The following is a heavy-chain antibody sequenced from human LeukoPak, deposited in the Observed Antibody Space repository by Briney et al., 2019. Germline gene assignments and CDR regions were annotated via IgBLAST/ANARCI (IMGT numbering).Heavy chain of an antibody. CDR1: GYTFSDYY. J-gene: IGHJ4*02. CDR2: INPNSGAA. V-gene: IGHV1-2*02. Sequence: ASVKVSCKASGYTFSDYYMHWVRQAPGQGLEWMGWINPNSGAANYAQKFQGRVTVTRDTSISTAYMELRSLRSDDTAVYYCARGIAAAASLDYWGQGTLVTVSS. CDR3: ARGIAAAASLDY. D-gene: IGHD6-13*01.